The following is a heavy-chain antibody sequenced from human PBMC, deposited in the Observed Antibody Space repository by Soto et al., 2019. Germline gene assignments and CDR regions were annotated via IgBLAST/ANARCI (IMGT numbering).Heavy chain of an antibody. V-gene: IGHV3-30-3*01. CDR1: GFTFSSYA. D-gene: IGHD3-10*01. CDR3: ATYYGSGSYYYGMDV. CDR2: ISYDGSNK. Sequence: GGSLRLSCSASGFTFSSYAMHWVRQAPGKGLEWVAVISYDGSNKYYADSVKGRFTISRDNSKNTLYLQMNSLRAEDTAVYYCATYYGSGSYYYGMDVWGQGTTVTVFS. J-gene: IGHJ6*02.